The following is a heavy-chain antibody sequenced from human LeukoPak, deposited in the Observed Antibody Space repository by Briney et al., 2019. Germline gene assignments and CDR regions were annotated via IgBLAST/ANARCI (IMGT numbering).Heavy chain of an antibody. CDR3: AKDRSLSSNWYGRVDY. J-gene: IGHJ4*02. D-gene: IGHD6-13*01. CDR1: GFSFTSYA. Sequence: PGGSLTLSCAASGFSFTSYAMSWVRQAPGKGLECVSAISGGGGSAYYADSVKGRFTISRANSKNTLSLQMNSLRAEDTAVYYCAKDRSLSSNWYGRVDYWGQGTLVSVSS. CDR2: ISGGGGSA. V-gene: IGHV3-23*01.